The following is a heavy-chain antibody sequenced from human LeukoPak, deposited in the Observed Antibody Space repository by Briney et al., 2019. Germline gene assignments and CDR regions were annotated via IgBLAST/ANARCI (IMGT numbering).Heavy chain of an antibody. Sequence: GGSLRLSCAASGFTFSSYAMGWVRQAPGKGLEWVSAISGSGGSTYYADSVKGRFTISRDNSKNTPYLQMNSLRAEDTAVYYCAKDRQWLRVTTFDYWGQGTLVTVSS. CDR1: GFTFSSYA. CDR2: ISGSGGST. D-gene: IGHD6-19*01. V-gene: IGHV3-23*01. J-gene: IGHJ4*02. CDR3: AKDRQWLRVTTFDY.